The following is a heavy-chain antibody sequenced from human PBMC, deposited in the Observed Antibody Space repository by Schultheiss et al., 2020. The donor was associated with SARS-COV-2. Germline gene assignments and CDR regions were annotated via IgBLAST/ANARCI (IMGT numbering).Heavy chain of an antibody. D-gene: IGHD3-22*01. CDR3: ARDRTYYYDSSGYYPFDY. V-gene: IGHV3-48*03. J-gene: IGHJ4*02. CDR1: GFTFSSYE. Sequence: GGSLRLSCAASGFTFSSYEMNWVRQAPGKGLEWVSYISSSGSTIYYADSVKGRFTISRDNAKNSLYLQMNSLRAEDTAVYYCARDRTYYYDSSGYYPFDYWGQGTLVTVSS. CDR2: ISSSGSTI.